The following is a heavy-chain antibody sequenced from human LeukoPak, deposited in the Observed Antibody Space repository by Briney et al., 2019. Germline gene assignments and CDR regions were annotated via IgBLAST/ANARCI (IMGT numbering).Heavy chain of an antibody. CDR3: ARYFRASGSYFDY. J-gene: IGHJ4*02. V-gene: IGHV3-48*01. CDR2: ISSSSNTI. CDR1: GFTFSSYS. Sequence: GGSLRLSCAASGFTFSSYSMNWVRQAPGKGLEWVSYISSSSNTIYYSDSVKGRFTISRDKAKNSLYLQMKSLSAEDTAVYYCARYFRASGSYFDYWGQGTLVTVSS. D-gene: IGHD1-26*01.